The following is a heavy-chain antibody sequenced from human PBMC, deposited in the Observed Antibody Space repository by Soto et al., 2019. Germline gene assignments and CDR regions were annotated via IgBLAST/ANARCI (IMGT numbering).Heavy chain of an antibody. D-gene: IGHD2-8*02. CDR2: VYPDDSDT. V-gene: IGHV5-51*01. Sequence: PGESLKISWQASGYSFYNFWIAWVRQMPGEGLEWLGIVYPDDSDTRYSPSFLGQVTISADKSIKTTYLQWSSLKASDTAIYFCASSVLVTSTMNYFDLWGQGTLVTVSS. CDR1: GYSFYNFW. CDR3: ASSVLVTSTMNYFDL. J-gene: IGHJ4*02.